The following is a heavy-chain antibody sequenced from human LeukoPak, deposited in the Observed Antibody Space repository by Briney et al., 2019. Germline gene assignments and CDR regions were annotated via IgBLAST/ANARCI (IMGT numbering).Heavy chain of an antibody. J-gene: IGHJ4*02. CDR3: ARDGRDSSGWHRNFDY. CDR2: ISYDGSNK. D-gene: IGHD6-19*01. V-gene: IGHV3-30-3*01. CDR1: GFTFSSYA. Sequence: GGALRLSCAASGFTFSSYAMHWVRQAPGKGLEWVAVISYDGSNKYYADSVKGRFTISRDNSKNTLYMQMNSLRAEDTAVYYCARDGRDSSGWHRNFDYWGQGTLVTVSS.